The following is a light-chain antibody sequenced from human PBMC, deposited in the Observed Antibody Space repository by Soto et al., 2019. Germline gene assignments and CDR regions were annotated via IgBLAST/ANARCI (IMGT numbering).Light chain of an antibody. Sequence: QSALTQPASVSGPPGQSITISCTGTSSDVGAYIYVSWYQHHPGKAPKVMIYEVTNRPSGVSDRFSGSKSGNTASLTISGLQAEDEADYYCCSYTSSRTYVFGTGTKLTVL. CDR1: SSDVGAYIY. CDR3: CSYTSSRTYV. J-gene: IGLJ1*01. CDR2: EVT. V-gene: IGLV2-14*01.